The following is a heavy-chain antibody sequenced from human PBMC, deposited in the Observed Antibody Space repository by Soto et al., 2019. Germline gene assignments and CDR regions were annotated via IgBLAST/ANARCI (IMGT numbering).Heavy chain of an antibody. CDR2: IIPIPDIT. V-gene: IGHV1-69*08. Sequence: QDQLVQSGTEVKKPGSSVKVSCKTSGDTFSTYIISWVRQAPGQGLEWMGRIIPIPDITNYSQKFQGRVTLTADKSTSTAYMELSSLRSEDTAVYYCARDRITTRGDAFEAWGQGTMVTVSS. CDR1: GDTFSTYI. CDR3: ARDRITTRGDAFEA. J-gene: IGHJ3*01. D-gene: IGHD3-3*01.